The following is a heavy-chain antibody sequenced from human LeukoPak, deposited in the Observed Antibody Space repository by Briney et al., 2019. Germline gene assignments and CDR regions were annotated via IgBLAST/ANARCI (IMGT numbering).Heavy chain of an antibody. Sequence: GGSLRLSCAASGFTFSSYSMNWVRQAPGKGLEWVSYISSSSSTIYYADSVKGRFTISRDNSRNTLYLQMNSLRAEDTAVYYCARWYYYETSGLYYGSFDNWGQGTLVTVSS. V-gene: IGHV3-48*01. D-gene: IGHD3-22*01. J-gene: IGHJ5*02. CDR3: ARWYYYETSGLYYGSFDN. CDR1: GFTFSSYS. CDR2: ISSSSSTI.